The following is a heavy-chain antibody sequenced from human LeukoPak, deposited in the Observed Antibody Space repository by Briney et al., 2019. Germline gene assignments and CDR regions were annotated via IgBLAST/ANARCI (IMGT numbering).Heavy chain of an antibody. CDR3: ARPVKYYDVWSGFPPFDY. Sequence: GASVKVSCKGSGGTFSNYAISWVRQAPGQGLEWMGGIIPIFGTANYAQKFQGRVTITADESTSTAYMELSSLRSEDTAVYYCARPVKYYDVWSGFPPFDYWGQGTLVTVSS. CDR2: IIPIFGTA. J-gene: IGHJ4*02. CDR1: GGTFSNYA. D-gene: IGHD3/OR15-3a*01. V-gene: IGHV1-69*13.